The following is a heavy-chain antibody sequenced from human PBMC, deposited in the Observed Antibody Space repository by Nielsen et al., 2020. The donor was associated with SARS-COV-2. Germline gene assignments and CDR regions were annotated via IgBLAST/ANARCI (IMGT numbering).Heavy chain of an antibody. J-gene: IGHJ6*02. CDR1: GGSISSYY. Sequence: SETLSLTCTVSGGSISSYYWSWIRQPPGKGLEWIGYIYYSGSTNYNPSLKSRVTISVDTSKNQFSLKLSSVTAADTAVYYCARDLRGDYSVLEYYYGMDVWGQGTTVTVSS. CDR2: IYYSGST. CDR3: ARDLRGDYSVLEYYYGMDV. V-gene: IGHV4-59*12. D-gene: IGHD2-21*02.